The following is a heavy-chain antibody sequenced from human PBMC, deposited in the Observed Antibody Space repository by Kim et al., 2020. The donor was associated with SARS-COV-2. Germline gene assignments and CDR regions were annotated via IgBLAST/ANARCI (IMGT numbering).Heavy chain of an antibody. J-gene: IGHJ6*03. V-gene: IGHV3-7*01. CDR2: IKQDGSEK. CDR1: GFTFSSYW. D-gene: IGHD3-3*01. Sequence: GGSLRLSCAASGFTFSSYWMSWVRQAPGKGLEWVANIKQDGSEKYYVDSVKGRFTISRDNAKNSLYLQMNSLRAEDTAVYYCAREQSRITIFGVVINYYYMAVWGKETTVTVSS. CDR3: AREQSRITIFGVVINYYYMAV.